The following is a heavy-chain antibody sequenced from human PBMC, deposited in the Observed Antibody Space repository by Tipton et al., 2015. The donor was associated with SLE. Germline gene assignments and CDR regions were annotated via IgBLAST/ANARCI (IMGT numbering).Heavy chain of an antibody. J-gene: IGHJ4*02. CDR3: ARGYYYDSRGYYQYYFDY. CDR1: GFSFSSYG. Sequence: SLRLSCAASGFSFSSYGMHWVRQAPGKGLEWMAFVRFDGSDTYYGDFVKGRFSISRDNAKNTLYLQMNSLRPEDTAVYYCARGYYYDSRGYYQYYFDYWGQGMLVTVSS. V-gene: IGHV3-30*02. D-gene: IGHD3-22*01. CDR2: VRFDGSDT.